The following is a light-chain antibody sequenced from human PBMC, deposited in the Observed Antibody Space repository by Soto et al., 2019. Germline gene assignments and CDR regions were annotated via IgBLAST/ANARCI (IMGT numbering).Light chain of an antibody. CDR2: DNN. Sequence: QSVLTQPPSLSAAPGQTVTISCSGGSSNIGNNYVSWYQQVAGTTPKLLIFDNNKRPSGIPDRFSGSKSGTSATLGIAGLQTGDAADYYCATWDSSLSAWSFGGGTKLTVL. J-gene: IGLJ3*02. CDR1: SSNIGNNY. CDR3: ATWDSSLSAWS. V-gene: IGLV1-51*01.